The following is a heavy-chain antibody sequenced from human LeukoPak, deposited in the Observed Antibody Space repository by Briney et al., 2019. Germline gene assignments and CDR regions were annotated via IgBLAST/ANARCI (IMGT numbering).Heavy chain of an antibody. Sequence: GASVKVPCQASGYMFTSYSIHWVRQAPGQGLEWLGWISVYNGKTDYAEGLQGRVTMTTDRSTNTAFMELRSLRSDDTAIYFCARGSGSPYYYYMDVWGKGTAVTVSS. V-gene: IGHV1-18*01. D-gene: IGHD3-10*01. CDR3: ARGSGSPYYYYMDV. CDR2: ISVYNGKT. CDR1: GYMFTSYS. J-gene: IGHJ6*03.